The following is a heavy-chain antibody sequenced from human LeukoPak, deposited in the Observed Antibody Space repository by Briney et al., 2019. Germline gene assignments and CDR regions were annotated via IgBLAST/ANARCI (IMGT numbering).Heavy chain of an antibody. J-gene: IGHJ4*02. CDR1: GYTFTSYG. D-gene: IGHD2-15*01. CDR3: ASGYCSGDDCYNTFGY. Sequence: ASVKVSCKASGYTFTSYGISWVRQAPGQGLEWMGWISAYNGNTNYAQKLQGRVTMTTDTSTSTAYMELRSLRSDDTAVYYCASGYCSGDDCYNTFGYWGQGTLVTVSS. CDR2: ISAYNGNT. V-gene: IGHV1-18*01.